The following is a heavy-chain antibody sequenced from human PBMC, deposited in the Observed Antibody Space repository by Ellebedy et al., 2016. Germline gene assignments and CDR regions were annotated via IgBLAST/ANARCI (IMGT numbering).Heavy chain of an antibody. Sequence: SETLSLXCAVYGGSFSGYYWSWIRQPPGKGLEWIGEINHSGSTNYNPSLKSRVTISVDTSKNQFSLKLSSVTAADTAVYYCARDSQVVPGDYWGQGTLVTVSS. V-gene: IGHV4-34*01. J-gene: IGHJ4*02. CDR3: ARDSQVVPGDY. CDR2: INHSGST. CDR1: GGSFSGYY. D-gene: IGHD3-10*01.